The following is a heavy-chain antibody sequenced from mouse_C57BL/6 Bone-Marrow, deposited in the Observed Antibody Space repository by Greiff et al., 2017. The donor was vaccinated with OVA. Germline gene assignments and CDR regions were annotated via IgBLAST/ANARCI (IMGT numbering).Heavy chain of an antibody. CDR1: GYTFTDYN. J-gene: IGHJ3*01. D-gene: IGHD1-1*01. Sequence: EVQLVESGPELVKPGASVKIPCKASGYTFTDYNMDWVKQSHGKSLEWIGDINPNNGGTIYNQKFKGKATLTVDKSSSTAYMELRSLTSEDTAVYYCARSVDTTGAWFAYWGQGTLVTVSA. CDR3: ARSVDTTGAWFAY. CDR2: INPNNGGT. V-gene: IGHV1-18*01.